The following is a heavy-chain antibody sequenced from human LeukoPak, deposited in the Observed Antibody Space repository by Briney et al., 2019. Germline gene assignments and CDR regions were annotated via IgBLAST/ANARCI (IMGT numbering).Heavy chain of an antibody. J-gene: IGHJ4*02. Sequence: PGGSLRLSCAASGFTFSSYALSWVRQAPGKGLEWVSAISGSGGSTYYADSVKGRFTISRDNSKNTLYLQMNSLRAEDTAVYYCAKGFYPFVGVVIPIDYWGQGTLVTVSS. D-gene: IGHD3-3*01. CDR3: AKGFYPFVGVVIPIDY. CDR2: ISGSGGST. CDR1: GFTFSSYA. V-gene: IGHV3-23*01.